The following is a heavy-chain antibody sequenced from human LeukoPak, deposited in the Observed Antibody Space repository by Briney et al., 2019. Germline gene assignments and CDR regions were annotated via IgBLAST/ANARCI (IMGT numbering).Heavy chain of an antibody. CDR2: IISSGSTI. CDR3: ARVVRNAFDI. V-gene: IGHV3-48*03. J-gene: IGHJ3*02. Sequence: PGGSLRLSCAASGFTFSSYEMNWVRQAPGKGLEWVSYIISSGSTIYYADSVKGRFTISRDNAKNSLYLQMNSLRAEDTAVYYCARVVRNAFDIWGQGTMVTVSS. D-gene: IGHD2-8*01. CDR1: GFTFSSYE.